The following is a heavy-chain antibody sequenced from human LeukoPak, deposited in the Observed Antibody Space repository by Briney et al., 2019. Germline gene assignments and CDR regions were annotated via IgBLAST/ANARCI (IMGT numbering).Heavy chain of an antibody. Sequence: GRSLRLSCAASGFTFSNYAMHWVRQAPGKGLEWVAFISYDGSNKYYADSVKGRFTISRDNSKNTLYLQMNSLRAEDTAVYYCARAFDGVPTWYLDLWGRGTLVTVSS. CDR3: ARAFDGVPTWYLDL. J-gene: IGHJ2*01. CDR1: GFTFSNYA. V-gene: IGHV3-30-3*01. CDR2: ISYDGSNK. D-gene: IGHD3-9*01.